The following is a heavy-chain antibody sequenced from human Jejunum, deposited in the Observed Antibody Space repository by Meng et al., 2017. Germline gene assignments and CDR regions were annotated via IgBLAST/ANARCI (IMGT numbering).Heavy chain of an antibody. D-gene: IGHD6-13*01. CDR1: GGSISTNSYW. CDR2: INYRGNT. V-gene: IGHV4-39*01. Sequence: QLQLQESGPGLVKPSETLSLSCRFSGGSISTNSYWWAWIRQPPGKGLEWIGTINYRGNTYYSPSLKSRVTISVDTSKNQFSLKLNSVTAADTALYYCARRGIATAVVLFDPWGQGTLVTVSS. J-gene: IGHJ5*02. CDR3: ARRGIATAVVLFDP.